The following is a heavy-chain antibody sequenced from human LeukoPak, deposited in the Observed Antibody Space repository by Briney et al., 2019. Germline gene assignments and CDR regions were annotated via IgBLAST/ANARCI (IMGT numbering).Heavy chain of an antibody. CDR3: AKIGANVGF. Sequence: PGGSLRLSCAASGFTFSNYAMSWVRPAPGKGLDWVSSINGGGGSTYYADSVKGRFTISRDNSKNTLYLQMNSLRAEDTAVYYCAKIGANVGFWGQGTLVTVSS. CDR1: GFTFSNYA. D-gene: IGHD4/OR15-4a*01. V-gene: IGHV3-23*01. J-gene: IGHJ4*02. CDR2: INGGGGST.